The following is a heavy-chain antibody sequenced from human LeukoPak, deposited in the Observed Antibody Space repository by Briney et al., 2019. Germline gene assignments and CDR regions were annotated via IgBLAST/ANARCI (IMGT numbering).Heavy chain of an antibody. CDR1: GYTFTSYY. V-gene: IGHV1-2*02. D-gene: IGHD2-2*02. Sequence: ASVKVSCKASGYTFTSYYMHWVRQAPGQGLEWMGWINPNSGGTNYAQKFQGRVTMTRDTSISTAYMELSRLRSDDTAVYYCARAYCSSTSCYTGFDYWGQGTLVTVSS. CDR2: INPNSGGT. J-gene: IGHJ4*02. CDR3: ARAYCSSTSCYTGFDY.